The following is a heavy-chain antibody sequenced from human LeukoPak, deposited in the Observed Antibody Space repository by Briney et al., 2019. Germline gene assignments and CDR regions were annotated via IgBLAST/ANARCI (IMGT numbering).Heavy chain of an antibody. CDR1: GFTFSNYA. CDR3: AKDPTIFWRYYFDY. Sequence: GGSLRLSCAASGFTFSNYAMSWVRQAPGKGLEWVSAISGSGNSTYYADSVKGRFTISRDNSKNTLYLQMNSLRAEDTAVYYCAKDPTIFWRYYFDYWGQGTLVTVSS. V-gene: IGHV3-23*01. D-gene: IGHD3-3*01. J-gene: IGHJ4*02. CDR2: ISGSGNST.